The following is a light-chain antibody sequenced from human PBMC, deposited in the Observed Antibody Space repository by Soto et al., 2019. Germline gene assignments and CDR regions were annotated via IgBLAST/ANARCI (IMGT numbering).Light chain of an antibody. J-gene: IGKJ5*01. CDR2: DAS. CDR1: RSVNSY. CDR3: QHRSEWPVS. Sequence: EIVLTQFPATLSLSPGERASLSCRASRSVNSYLAWYQQKPGRAPRLLISDASNRATGIPARFSGSGSGTDFTLTISSLEPEDFAVYYCQHRSEWPVSFGQGTRLEIK. V-gene: IGKV3-11*01.